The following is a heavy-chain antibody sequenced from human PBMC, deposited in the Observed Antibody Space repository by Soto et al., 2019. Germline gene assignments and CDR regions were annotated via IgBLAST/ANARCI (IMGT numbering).Heavy chain of an antibody. CDR1: GFPFSNAW. CDR2: IKSRALGGTT. CDR3: TTDSYSSMVVVRSYY. Sequence: GGSLRLSCAGSGFPFSNAWINWVRHVPGKGLEWVGRIKSRALGGTTDFAAPVRGRFAITRDDSRNVAYMQMNSLHTEDTAVYYCTTDSYSSMVVVRSYYWGHGSLVTGSA. V-gene: IGHV3-15*07. J-gene: IGHJ4*01. D-gene: IGHD2-15*01.